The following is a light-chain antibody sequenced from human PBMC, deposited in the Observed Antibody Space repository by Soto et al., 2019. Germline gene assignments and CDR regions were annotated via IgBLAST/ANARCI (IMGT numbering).Light chain of an antibody. J-gene: IGLJ1*01. CDR1: SSDIASFNY. CDR2: QVT. Sequence: QSALAQPASVSGSPGQSITISCTGSSSDIASFNYVSWYQQYPGKAPKLLIYQVTSRASGVSHRFSGSKFGDTASLTSSGLQPEDEAEYYCNSYSSSSFYVFGTGTKVTVL. CDR3: NSYSSSSFYV. V-gene: IGLV2-14*01.